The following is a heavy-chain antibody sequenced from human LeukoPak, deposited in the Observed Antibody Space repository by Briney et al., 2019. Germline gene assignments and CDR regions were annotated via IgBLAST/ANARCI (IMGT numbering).Heavy chain of an antibody. CDR2: IYPGDSDT. J-gene: IGHJ5*02. V-gene: IGHV5-51*01. CDR3: ARLGIYYGSGSYYNGQLGGFDP. D-gene: IGHD3-10*01. CDR1: GYSFTSYW. Sequence: GESLKISCKGSGYSFTSYWIGWVRQMPGKGLEWMGIIYPGDSDTRYSPSFQGQVTISADKSISTAYLQWSSLKASDTAMYYCARLGIYYGSGSYYNGQLGGFDPWGQGTLVTVSS.